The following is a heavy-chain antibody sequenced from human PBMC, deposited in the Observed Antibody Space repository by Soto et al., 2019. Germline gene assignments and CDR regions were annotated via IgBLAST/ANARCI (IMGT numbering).Heavy chain of an antibody. D-gene: IGHD3-22*01. CDR2: IKQDGSEK. J-gene: IGHJ4*02. CDR1: GFTFSSYL. CDR3: ARASIGNSGAIDY. Sequence: GAFLRLSCAAYGFTFSSYLMNWVRQAPGKGLEWVANIKQDGSEKYYVASATGRLTSSRDNAENSVHLQMTSLTVEDTATYYCARASIGNSGAIDYWGQGTLVTVSS. V-gene: IGHV3-7*04.